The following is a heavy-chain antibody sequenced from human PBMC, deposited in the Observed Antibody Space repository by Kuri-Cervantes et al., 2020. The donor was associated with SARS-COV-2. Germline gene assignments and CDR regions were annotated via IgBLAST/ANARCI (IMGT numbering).Heavy chain of an antibody. V-gene: IGHV4-4*07. J-gene: IGHJ6*02. CDR3: ARDGDYTSSPYYHYYGMDV. D-gene: IGHD6-6*01. CDR2: IDTSGST. Sequence: GSLRLSCTVSGGPMSRYYWSWVRQPAGKGLEWIGRIDTSGSTNYSPSLKSRVTISADTPKNQFSLKLSSVTAADTAVYYCARDGDYTSSPYYHYYGMDVWGQGTTVTVSS. CDR1: GGPMSRYY.